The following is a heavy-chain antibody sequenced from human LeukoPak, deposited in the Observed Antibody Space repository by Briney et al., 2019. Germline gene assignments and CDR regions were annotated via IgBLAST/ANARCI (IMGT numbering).Heavy chain of an antibody. CDR1: GFTVSSNY. Sequence: GGSLRLSCAASGFTVSSNYMNWVRQAPGKGLEWVSVIYSGGYTYYADSVKDRFTISRDNSKNTLYLQMNSLRVDDTAVYYCARDRAGNYGATYFFDHWGQGTLVAVSS. J-gene: IGHJ4*02. CDR3: ARDRAGNYGATYFFDH. CDR2: IYSGGYT. V-gene: IGHV3-66*01. D-gene: IGHD1-7*01.